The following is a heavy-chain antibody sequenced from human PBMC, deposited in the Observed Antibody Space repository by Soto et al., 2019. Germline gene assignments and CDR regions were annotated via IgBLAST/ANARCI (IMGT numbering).Heavy chain of an antibody. J-gene: IGHJ3*02. CDR1: GFTFSEYA. CDR3: AKDSIIRNGIYDPFDI. D-gene: IGHD3-10*01. V-gene: IGHV3-23*01. Sequence: EAQLLESGGGLVQPGGSLRLSCAASGFTFSEYAMSWVRQAPGKGLEWVSVIGGDGGSPNYADSVEGRFTVSRENFKSTLFLQMDSLSAEDTEVDYCAKDSIIRNGIYDPFDIWGQGTMVTVSS. CDR2: IGGDGGSP.